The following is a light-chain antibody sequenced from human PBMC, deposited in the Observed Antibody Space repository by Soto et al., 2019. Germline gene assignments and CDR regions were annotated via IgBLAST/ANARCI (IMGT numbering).Light chain of an antibody. V-gene: IGKV1-5*03. J-gene: IGKJ1*01. CDR2: KAS. CDR1: QTISSW. Sequence: DIQMTQSPSTLSGSVGDRVTITCRASQTISSWLAWYQQKPGKAPKLLIYKASTLKSGVRSRFSGSGSGTEFTLTISSLQPDDFATYYCQHYYSYSEAFGQGTKVELK. CDR3: QHYYSYSEA.